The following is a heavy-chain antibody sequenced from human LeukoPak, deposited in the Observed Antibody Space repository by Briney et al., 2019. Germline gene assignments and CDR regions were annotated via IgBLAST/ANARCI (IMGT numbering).Heavy chain of an antibody. CDR2: IKQDGSEK. V-gene: IGHV3-7*01. D-gene: IGHD3-22*01. CDR3: AREYDISGYFNKPDY. J-gene: IGHJ4*02. Sequence: GSLRLSCAASGFTFSSYWMSWVRQAPGKGLEWVANIKQDGSEKYYVDSVKGRFTISRDNAKNSLYLQMNSLRAEDTAVYYCAREYDISGYFNKPDYWGQGTLVTVSS. CDR1: GFTFSSYW.